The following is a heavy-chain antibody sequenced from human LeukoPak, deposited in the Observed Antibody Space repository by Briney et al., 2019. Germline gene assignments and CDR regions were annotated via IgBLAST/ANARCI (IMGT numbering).Heavy chain of an antibody. V-gene: IGHV3-23*01. CDR3: AKDHTNSGYDSY. CDR2: ISGSGGST. J-gene: IGHJ4*02. Sequence: GGSLRPSCAASGFTFSSYAMSWVRQAPGKGLEWVSVISGSGGSTYYADSVKGRFTISRDNSKNTLYLQMNSLRAEDTAVYYCAKDHTNSGYDSYWGQGTLVTVSS. D-gene: IGHD5-12*01. CDR1: GFTFSSYA.